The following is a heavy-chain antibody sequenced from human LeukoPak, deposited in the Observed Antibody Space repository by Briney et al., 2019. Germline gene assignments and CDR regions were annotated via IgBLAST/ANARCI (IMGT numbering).Heavy chain of an antibody. J-gene: IGHJ4*02. V-gene: IGHV3-23*01. CDR1: GFTFSSYA. CDR3: AKGPYYDYVWGSYRPFGY. Sequence: PGGSLRLSCAASGFTFSSYAMSWVRQAPGKGLEWVSAISGSGGSTYYADSVKGRFTISRDNSKNTLYLQMNSLRAEDTAVYYCAKGPYYDYVWGSYRPFGYWGQGTLVTVSS. CDR2: ISGSGGST. D-gene: IGHD3-16*02.